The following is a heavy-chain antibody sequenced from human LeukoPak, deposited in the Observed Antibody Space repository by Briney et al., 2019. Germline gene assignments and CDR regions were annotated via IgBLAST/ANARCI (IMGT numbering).Heavy chain of an antibody. CDR1: GYTFTGYY. D-gene: IGHD5-24*01. V-gene: IGHV1-2*02. J-gene: IGHJ4*02. Sequence: GASVKVSCKASGYTFTGYYMHWVRQAPGQGLEWMGWINPNSGGTNYAQKFQGRVTMTRDTSISTAYMELSRLRSDDTAVYYCARDQRPRRDGYNYGYWGQGALVTASS. CDR3: ARDQRPRRDGYNYGY. CDR2: INPNSGGT.